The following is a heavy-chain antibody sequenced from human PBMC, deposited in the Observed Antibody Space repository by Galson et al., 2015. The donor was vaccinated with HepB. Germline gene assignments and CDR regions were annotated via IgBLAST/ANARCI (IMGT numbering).Heavy chain of an antibody. Sequence: SVKVSCKASGYTFTSYDLSWVRQAPGQRLEWMGWISGYNGNTNYAQKLQGRVTMTIDTSTSTAYMELRSLRSDDTAVYYCARDPYGDYFFDYWGQGTLVTVSS. J-gene: IGHJ4*02. CDR2: ISGYNGNT. D-gene: IGHD4-17*01. CDR1: GYTFTSYD. V-gene: IGHV1-18*01. CDR3: ARDPYGDYFFDY.